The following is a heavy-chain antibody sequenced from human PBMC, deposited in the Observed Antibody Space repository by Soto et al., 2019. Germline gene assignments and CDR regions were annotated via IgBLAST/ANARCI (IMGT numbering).Heavy chain of an antibody. D-gene: IGHD3-3*01. V-gene: IGHV3-15*01. Sequence: PGWSLRLSCAASVFTFSNAWMSWVRQAPGKGLEWVGRIKSKTDGGTTDYAAPVKGRFTISRDDSKNTLYLQMNSLKTEDTAVYYCTTYDFWSGYPYYYYYGMDVWGQGTTVTVSS. J-gene: IGHJ6*02. CDR3: TTYDFWSGYPYYYYYGMDV. CDR1: VFTFSNAW. CDR2: IKSKTDGGTT.